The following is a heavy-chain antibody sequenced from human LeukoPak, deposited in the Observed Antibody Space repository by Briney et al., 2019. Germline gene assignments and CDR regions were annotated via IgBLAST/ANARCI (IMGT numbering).Heavy chain of an antibody. Sequence: PSETLSLTCTVSGGSISSSSYYWGWIRQPPGKGLEWIGYIYYSGSTNYNPSLKSRVTISVDTSKNQFSLKLSSVTAADTAVYYCARVGSYYDAFDIWGQGTMVTVSS. J-gene: IGHJ3*02. V-gene: IGHV4-61*05. CDR1: GGSISSSSYY. CDR3: ARVGSYYDAFDI. CDR2: IYYSGST. D-gene: IGHD1-26*01.